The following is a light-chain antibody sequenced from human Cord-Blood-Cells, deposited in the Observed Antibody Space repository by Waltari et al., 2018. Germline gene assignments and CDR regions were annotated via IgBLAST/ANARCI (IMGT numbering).Light chain of an antibody. CDR2: WSA. J-gene: IGKJ5*01. Sequence: DIVMTQSPDSLAVSLGERATPNCKSSKSVLYSSNNKTFLAWYQQKPGQPPKLLIYWSATRESGVPDRFSGSGSGTDFTLTISSLQAEDVAVYYCQQYYSTITFGQGTRLEIK. V-gene: IGKV4-1*01. CDR3: QQYYSTIT. CDR1: KSVLYSSNNKTF.